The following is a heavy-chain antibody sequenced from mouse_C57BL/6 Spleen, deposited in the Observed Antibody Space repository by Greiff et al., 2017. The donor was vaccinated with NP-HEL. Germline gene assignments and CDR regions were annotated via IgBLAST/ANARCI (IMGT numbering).Heavy chain of an antibody. V-gene: IGHV3-6*01. CDR2: ISYDGSN. Sequence: EVHLVESGPGLVKPSQSLSLTCSVTGYSITSGYYWNWIRQFPGNKLEWMGYISYDGSNNYNPSLKNRISITRDTSKNQFFLKLNSVTTEDTATYYCAREYDYDGYYAMDYWGQGTSVTVSS. CDR3: AREYDYDGYYAMDY. D-gene: IGHD2-4*01. CDR1: GYSITSGYY. J-gene: IGHJ4*01.